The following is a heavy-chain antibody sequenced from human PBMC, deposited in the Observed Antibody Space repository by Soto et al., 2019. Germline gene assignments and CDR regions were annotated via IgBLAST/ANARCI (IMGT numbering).Heavy chain of an antibody. J-gene: IGHJ4*02. Sequence: KESGPTVVTPPQTLTLTCSLSGFSLNTGGVGVGWIRQPPGKALEWLAVIYWDDDKSWNPSLRDRLTINRDASDDQVVLTVTNMDPVDTGTYYCARRRGGFGGGWTTPYFDYWGQGTLVTVSS. CDR2: IYWDDDK. CDR3: ARRRGGFGGGWTTPYFDY. D-gene: IGHD6-19*01. V-gene: IGHV2-5*02. CDR1: GFSLNTGGVG.